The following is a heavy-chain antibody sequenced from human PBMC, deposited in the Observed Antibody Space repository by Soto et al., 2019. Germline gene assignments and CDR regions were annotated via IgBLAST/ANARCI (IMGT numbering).Heavy chain of an antibody. CDR3: ARSRTVTGYYGMDV. J-gene: IGHJ6*02. V-gene: IGHV1-8*01. CDR2: MNPNSGNT. CDR1: GYTSTSYD. Sequence: ASVKVSCKASGYTSTSYDINWVRQATGQGLEWMGWMNPNSGNTGYAQKFQGRVTMTRNTSISTAYMELSSLRSEDTAVYYCARSRTVTGYYGMDVWGQGTTVTVSS. D-gene: IGHD4-17*01.